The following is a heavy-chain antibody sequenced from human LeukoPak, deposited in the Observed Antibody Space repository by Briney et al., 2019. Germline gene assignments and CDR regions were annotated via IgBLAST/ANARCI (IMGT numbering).Heavy chain of an antibody. Sequence: GGSLRLSCAASGFTFSSYGMHWVRQAPGKGLEWVSGISGNGGSTYYADSVKGRFTISRDNSKNTLYLQMNSLRAEDTAVYYCAKKMSGNYYFDYWGQGTLVTVSS. V-gene: IGHV3-23*01. D-gene: IGHD1-26*01. CDR2: ISGNGGST. CDR1: GFTFSSYG. J-gene: IGHJ4*02. CDR3: AKKMSGNYYFDY.